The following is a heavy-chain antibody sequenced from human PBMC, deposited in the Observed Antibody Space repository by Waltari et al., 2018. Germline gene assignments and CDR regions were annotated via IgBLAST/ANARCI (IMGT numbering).Heavy chain of an antibody. CDR3: ANSRSLGGDYVNY. CDR2: IRYDGINK. Sequence: QVQLVESGGGVVQPGGSLRLSCAASGFTFSSYGMHWVRQAPGKGLEWVAFIRYDGINKYYADSVKGRFTISRDNSKNTLYLQMNSLRAEDTAVYYCANSRSLGGDYVNYWGQGTLVTVSS. D-gene: IGHD3-16*01. CDR1: GFTFSSYG. J-gene: IGHJ4*02. V-gene: IGHV3-30*02.